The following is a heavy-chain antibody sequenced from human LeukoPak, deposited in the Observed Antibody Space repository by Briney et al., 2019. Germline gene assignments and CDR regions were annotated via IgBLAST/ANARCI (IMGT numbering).Heavy chain of an antibody. V-gene: IGHV4-59*01. CDR3: ARGGHSGSYYDFDY. Sequence: PSETLSLTCTVSGGSISSYYWSWIRQPPGKGLEWIGYIYYSGSTNYNPSLKSRVTISVDTSKNRFSLKLSSVTAADTAVYYCARGGHSGSYYDFDYRGQGTLVTVSS. CDR1: GGSISSYY. CDR2: IYYSGST. J-gene: IGHJ4*02. D-gene: IGHD1-26*01.